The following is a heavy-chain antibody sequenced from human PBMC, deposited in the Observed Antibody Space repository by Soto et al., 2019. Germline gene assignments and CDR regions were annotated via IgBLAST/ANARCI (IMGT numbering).Heavy chain of an antibody. V-gene: IGHV3-48*02. CDR3: ARAGASSAWTLDY. CDR1: GFIFSSYS. Sequence: EVQLMESGGGLVQPGGSLRLSCAASGFIFSSYSMNWVRQAPGKGLEWVSYISYTSTTMYYADSVRGRFTISRDSAKNSLYLQMNSLRHEDTAVYYCARAGASSAWTLDYWGRGTLVTVSP. J-gene: IGHJ4*02. CDR2: ISYTSTTM. D-gene: IGHD6-19*01.